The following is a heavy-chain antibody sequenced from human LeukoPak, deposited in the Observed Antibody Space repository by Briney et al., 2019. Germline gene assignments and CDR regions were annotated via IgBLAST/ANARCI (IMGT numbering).Heavy chain of an antibody. V-gene: IGHV7-4-1*02. Sequence: ASVKVSCKASGYTFTSYAMNWVRQAPGQGLEWMGWINTNTGNPTYAQGFTGRFVFSLDTSVSTAYLQISSLKAEDTAVYYCARGPLYDFWSGYEYFDYWGQGTLVTVSS. D-gene: IGHD3-3*01. CDR3: ARGPLYDFWSGYEYFDY. CDR1: GYTFTSYA. CDR2: INTNTGNP. J-gene: IGHJ4*02.